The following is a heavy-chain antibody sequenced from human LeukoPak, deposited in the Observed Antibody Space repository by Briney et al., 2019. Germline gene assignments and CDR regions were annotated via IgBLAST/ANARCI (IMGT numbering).Heavy chain of an antibody. V-gene: IGHV4-59*08. J-gene: IGHJ4*02. D-gene: IGHD3-3*01. CDR3: ARQYDFWSGLFDY. CDR2: IYYSGST. Sequence: SETLSLTCTVSGGSISSYYWTWIRQPPEKGLEWIGYIYYSGSTSYNPSLKSRVTISVDTSKNQFSLKLSSVTAADTAVYYCARQYDFWSGLFDYWGQGSLVTVSS. CDR1: GGSISSYY.